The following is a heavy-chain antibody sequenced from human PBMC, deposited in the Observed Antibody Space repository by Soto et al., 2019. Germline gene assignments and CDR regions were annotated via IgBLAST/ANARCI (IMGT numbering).Heavy chain of an antibody. D-gene: IGHD4-17*01. Sequence: QLLESGGGLVQPGGSLRLSCEASGFSFSSYALSWVRQAPGKGLEWVSTFSAGGRAYYADSVKGRFTIAKDTSKNTSRLQASSLRAEATAVYYCAKESMPQRYGDTLFDYWGQGTRVTVSS. CDR2: FSAGGRA. J-gene: IGHJ4*02. V-gene: IGHV3-23*01. CDR1: GFSFSSYA. CDR3: AKESMPQRYGDTLFDY.